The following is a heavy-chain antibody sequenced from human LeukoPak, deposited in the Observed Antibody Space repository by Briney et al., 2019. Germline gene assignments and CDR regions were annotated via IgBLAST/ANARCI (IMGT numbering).Heavy chain of an antibody. CDR1: GGSFSGYY. D-gene: IGHD3-10*01. CDR2: INHSGST. J-gene: IGHJ4*02. V-gene: IGHV4-34*01. CDR3: ARQRGGLWFGAFDY. Sequence: SETLSLTCAVYGGSFSGYYWSWILQPPGKGLKWIGEINHSGSTNYNPSLKSRVTISVDTSKNQFSLKLSSVTAADTAVYYCARQRGGLWFGAFDYWGQGTLVTVSS.